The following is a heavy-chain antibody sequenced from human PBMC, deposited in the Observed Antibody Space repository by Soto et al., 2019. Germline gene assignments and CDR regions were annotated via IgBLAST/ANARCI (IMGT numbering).Heavy chain of an antibody. J-gene: IGHJ4*02. CDR1: GGTFSGYA. D-gene: IGHD3-22*01. CDR2: IIPIFGTA. Sequence: GASVKVSCKASGGTFSGYAISWVRQAPGQGLEWMGGIIPIFGTANYAQKFQGRVTITADESTSTAYMELSSLRSEDTAVYYCARDIGYYDSSGPFDYWGQGTLVTVSS. V-gene: IGHV1-69*13. CDR3: ARDIGYYDSSGPFDY.